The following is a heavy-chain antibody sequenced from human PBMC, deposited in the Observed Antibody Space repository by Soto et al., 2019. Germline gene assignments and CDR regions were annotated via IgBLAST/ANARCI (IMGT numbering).Heavy chain of an antibody. J-gene: IGHJ3*02. CDR3: ARGSPVPGYCGGDCYSRSDAFDI. CDR1: GGTFSSYT. Sequence: SVKVSCKASGGTFSSYTISWVRQAPGQGLEWMGGIIPILGIANYAQKFQGRVTITADKSTSTAYMELSSLRSEDTAVYYCARGSPVPGYCGGDCYSRSDAFDIWGQGTMVTVSS. D-gene: IGHD2-21*02. V-gene: IGHV1-69*10. CDR2: IIPILGIA.